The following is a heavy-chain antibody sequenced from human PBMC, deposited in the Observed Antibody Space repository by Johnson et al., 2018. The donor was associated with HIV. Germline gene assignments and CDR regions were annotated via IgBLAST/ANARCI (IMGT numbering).Heavy chain of an antibody. Sequence: VQLVESGGGLAKPAWSPRLSCAASQFTFSFHYMNCVRQAPGNGLELVGQVNPTGGNTYLIDSGKDRFNASRANSKNTVYLQMKSLRAEDTAVYYCARGIAPGGHYDSSGYYGDAFDTWGQGTMVTVSS. CDR3: ARGIAPGGHYDSSGYYGDAFDT. CDR1: QFTFSFHY. V-gene: IGHV3-25*03. D-gene: IGHD3-22*01. CDR2: NPTGGNT. J-gene: IGHJ3*02.